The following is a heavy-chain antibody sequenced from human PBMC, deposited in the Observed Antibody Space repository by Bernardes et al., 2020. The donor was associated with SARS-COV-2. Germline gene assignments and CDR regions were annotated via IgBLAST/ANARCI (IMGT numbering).Heavy chain of an antibody. V-gene: IGHV1-46*01. D-gene: IGHD3-3*01. CDR2: IHPRGGGA. J-gene: IGHJ4*02. Sequence: ASVKVSCKASGYNFINYYMHWVRQAPGQGLEWMGMIHPRGGGASYAQKFQGRVTMTRDTSTSTVYMDLSSLTYEDSAVYSCATGGGSGFSNWGQGTLVTVSS. CDR3: ATGGGSGFSN. CDR1: GYNFINYY.